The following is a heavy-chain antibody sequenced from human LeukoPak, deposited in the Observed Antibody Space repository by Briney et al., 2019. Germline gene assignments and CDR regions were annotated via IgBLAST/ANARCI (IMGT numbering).Heavy chain of an antibody. J-gene: IGHJ4*02. V-gene: IGHV4-31*03. CDR3: AREGGYVERTLDS. D-gene: IGHD3-10*02. CDR2: IYNGGGT. Sequence: PSETLSLTCTVSGGSISSGGNFWTWIRQHPGKGLEWIGYIYNGGGTYYNPSLKSRVTISLDTSKNQFSLKLSSVTAADTAVYYCAREGGYVERTLDSWGQGTLVTVSP. CDR1: GGSISSGGNF.